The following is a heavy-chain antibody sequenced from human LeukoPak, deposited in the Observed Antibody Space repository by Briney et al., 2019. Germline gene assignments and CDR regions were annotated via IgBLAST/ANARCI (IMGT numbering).Heavy chain of an antibody. Sequence: GASVKVSCKASGGTFSSYAISWVRQAPGQGLEWMGGIIPIFGTANYAQKFQGRVTITADESTSTAYMELSSLRSEDTAVYYCAGGSGSYYNDYYYYYYMDVWGKGTTVTISS. J-gene: IGHJ6*03. CDR2: IIPIFGTA. V-gene: IGHV1-69*13. CDR3: AGGSGSYYNDYYYYYYMDV. D-gene: IGHD3-10*01. CDR1: GGTFSSYA.